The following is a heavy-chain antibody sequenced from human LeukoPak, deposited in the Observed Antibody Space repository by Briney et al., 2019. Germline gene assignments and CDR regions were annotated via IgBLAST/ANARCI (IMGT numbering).Heavy chain of an antibody. V-gene: IGHV3-48*03. CDR2: ISSRGTNI. Sequence: GGSLRLSCAAYGFTFSSYEMNWVRPAPGKGLEWVSYISSRGTNIYYVDSVKGRFTISRDNAKNSLYLQMNSLRAEDTALYYCARVRSGLHMDVWGQGTTVTVSS. J-gene: IGHJ6*02. D-gene: IGHD2-15*01. CDR1: GFTFSSYE. CDR3: ARVRSGLHMDV.